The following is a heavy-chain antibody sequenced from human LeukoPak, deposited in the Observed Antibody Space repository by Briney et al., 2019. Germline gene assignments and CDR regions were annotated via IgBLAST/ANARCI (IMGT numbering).Heavy chain of an antibody. CDR3: ARGHPEDSDFDY. J-gene: IGHJ4*02. D-gene: IGHD2-15*01. Sequence: PSETLSLTCTVSGGSISSGSYYWSWIRQPAGKGLEWIGRIYTSGSTNYNPSLKSRVTISVDTSKNQFSLKLSSVTAADTAVYYCARGHPEDSDFDYWGQGTLVTVSS. CDR2: IYTSGST. CDR1: GGSISSGSYY. V-gene: IGHV4-61*02.